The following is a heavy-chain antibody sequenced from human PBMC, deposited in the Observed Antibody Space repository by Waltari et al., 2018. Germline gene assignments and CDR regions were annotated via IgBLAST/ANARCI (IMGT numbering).Heavy chain of an antibody. Sequence: QVQLQESGPGLVKPSETLSLTCTVSGGSISSYYWSWIRPPAGPGLEWIGRIYTSGSTNYNPSLKSRVTMSVDTSKNQFSLKLSSVTAADTAVYYCARGNPRYCSSTSRYTGWFDPWGQGTLVTVYS. CDR1: GGSISSYY. CDR3: ARGNPRYCSSTSRYTGWFDP. V-gene: IGHV4-4*07. CDR2: IYTSGST. D-gene: IGHD2-2*02. J-gene: IGHJ5*02.